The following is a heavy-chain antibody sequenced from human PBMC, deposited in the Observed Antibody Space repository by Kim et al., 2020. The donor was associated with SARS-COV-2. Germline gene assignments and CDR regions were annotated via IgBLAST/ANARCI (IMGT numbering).Heavy chain of an antibody. CDR3: ARVFLGSSSWYWFDS. V-gene: IGHV3-11*03. CDR2: ISSTTGYT. CDR1: GFTFSDYY. D-gene: IGHD6-13*01. J-gene: IGHJ5*01. Sequence: GGSLRLSCAASGFTFSDYYMSWIRQAPGQGLEWVSYISSTTGYTKYADSVKGRFTISRDNTKNSLHLQMNSLRAEDTAVYYCARVFLGSSSWYWFDSWGQGTPVTVSS.